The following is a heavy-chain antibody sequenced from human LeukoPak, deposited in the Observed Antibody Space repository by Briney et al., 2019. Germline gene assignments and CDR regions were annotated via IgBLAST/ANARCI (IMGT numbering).Heavy chain of an antibody. CDR3: ARVNPREASDAFDI. D-gene: IGHD1-14*01. J-gene: IGHJ3*02. Sequence: SETLSLTCTVSGGSISSYYWSWIRQPPGKGLEWIGYIYYSGSTNYNPSLKSRVTISVDTSKNQFSLKLSSVTAADTAVYYCARVNPREASDAFDIWGQGTMVTVSS. V-gene: IGHV4-59*01. CDR1: GGSISSYY. CDR2: IYYSGST.